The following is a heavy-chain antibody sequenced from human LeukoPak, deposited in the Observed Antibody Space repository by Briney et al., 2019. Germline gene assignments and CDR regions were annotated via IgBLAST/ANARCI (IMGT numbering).Heavy chain of an antibody. Sequence: SETLSLTCTVSGYTIRNHYWSWIRQPPGKGLECIGVIHYSGSTNYNPSVKSRVTISVDTPKNQFSLKLNSVTAADTAVYFCARVSLSGYCSGASCYFDYWGHGTLVTVSS. D-gene: IGHD2-15*01. V-gene: IGHV4-59*11. CDR1: GYTIRNHY. J-gene: IGHJ4*01. CDR2: IHYSGST. CDR3: ARVSLSGYCSGASCYFDY.